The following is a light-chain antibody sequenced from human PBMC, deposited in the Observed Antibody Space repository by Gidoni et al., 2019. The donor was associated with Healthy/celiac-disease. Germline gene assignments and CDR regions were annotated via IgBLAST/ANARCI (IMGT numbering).Light chain of an antibody. J-gene: IGKJ2*01. V-gene: IGKV1-9*01. CDR2: AAS. CDR1: QGISSY. CDR3: QQLNSYPPEYT. Sequence: DIQFTQSPSLLSASVGDRVTITCRASQGISSYLAWYQQKPGKAPKLLIYAASTLQSGVPSRFSGSGSGTEFTLTISSLQPEDFATYYCQQLNSYPPEYTFGQGTKLEIK.